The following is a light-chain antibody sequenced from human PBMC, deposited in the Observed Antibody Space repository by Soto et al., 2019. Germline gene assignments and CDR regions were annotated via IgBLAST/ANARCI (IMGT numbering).Light chain of an antibody. CDR3: QQFYMGWT. CDR1: QSIGRF. J-gene: IGKJ1*01. Sequence: DIQMTQSPSTLSASVGDRVTITCRASQSIGRFLAWYQHQPGKAPRLLIYDASTLESGDPSRFSGTGSGTEFTFSITSLQPEDFGTYYCQQFYMGWTFGQGTKVDFK. V-gene: IGKV1-5*01. CDR2: DAS.